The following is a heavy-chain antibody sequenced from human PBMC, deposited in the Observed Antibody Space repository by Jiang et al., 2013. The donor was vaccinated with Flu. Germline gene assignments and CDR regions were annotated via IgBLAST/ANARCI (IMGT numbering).Heavy chain of an antibody. J-gene: IGHJ4*02. Sequence: GAEVKKPGASVKVSCKASGYTFTGYYMHWVRQAPGQGLEWMGWINPNSGGTNYAQKFQGRVTMTRDTSISTAYMELSRLRSDDTAVYYCARELNRPNLVATGSQGYWGQGTLVTVSS. D-gene: IGHD5-12*01. CDR2: INPNSGGT. V-gene: IGHV1-2*02. CDR1: GYTFTGYY. CDR3: ARELNRPNLVATGSQGY.